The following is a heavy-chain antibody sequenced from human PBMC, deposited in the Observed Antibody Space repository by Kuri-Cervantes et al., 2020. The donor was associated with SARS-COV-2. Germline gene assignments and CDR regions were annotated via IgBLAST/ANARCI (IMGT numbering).Heavy chain of an antibody. V-gene: IGHV3-30*07. CDR2: ISYDGSNK. D-gene: IGHD3-22*01. CDR1: GFTFSSYA. J-gene: IGHJ6*02. Sequence: GGSLRLSCAASGFTFSSYAMHWVRQAPGKGLEWVAVISYDGSNKYYADSVKGRFTISRDNSKNTLYLQMNSLRAEDTAVYYCAKRAMMGMDVWGQGTTVTVSS. CDR3: AKRAMMGMDV.